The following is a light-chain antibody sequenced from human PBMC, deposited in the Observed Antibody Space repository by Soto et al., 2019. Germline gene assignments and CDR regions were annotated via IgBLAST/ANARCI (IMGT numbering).Light chain of an antibody. CDR1: QSVTSY. CDR3: QQRSDWPLT. CDR2: DVS. V-gene: IGKV3-11*01. Sequence: EIVWTLSAATVSLSPGERATLSCRASQSVTSYLAWYQQKPGQAPRLLIYDVSNRASGIPARFSGSGSETDFTLTISSLEPEDFAVYYCQQRSDWPLTFAQGTRLEVK. J-gene: IGKJ5*01.